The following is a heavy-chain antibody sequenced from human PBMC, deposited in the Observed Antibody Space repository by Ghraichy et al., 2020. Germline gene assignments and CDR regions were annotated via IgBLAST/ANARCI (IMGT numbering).Heavy chain of an antibody. D-gene: IGHD3-22*01. CDR2: IYYSGST. V-gene: IGHV4-39*01. J-gene: IGHJ3*01. Sequence: SETLSLTCTVSGGSISSSLYYWGWIRQPPGKGLEWIGSIYYSGSTYYKPSLKIRVTISVDTSKNQFPLKLSSVTAADTAVYYCATPRDSSGYYWGRAFDFWGQGTMVTVSS. CDR3: ATPRDSSGYYWGRAFDF. CDR1: GGSISSSLYY.